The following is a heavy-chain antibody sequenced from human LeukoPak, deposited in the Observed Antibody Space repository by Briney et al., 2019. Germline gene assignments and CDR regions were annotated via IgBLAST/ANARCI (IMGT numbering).Heavy chain of an antibody. Sequence: GGSLRLSCTASGFTFSSYWMHWVRQAPGKGLVWASRIDSDKTTTTYADSVKGRFTISRDNAKNTLYLQMNSLRAEDTAVYYCARGRGGGSCDSWGQGTLVTVSS. CDR3: ARGRGGGSCDS. V-gene: IGHV3-74*01. CDR2: IDSDKTTT. D-gene: IGHD2-15*01. J-gene: IGHJ5*01. CDR1: GFTFSSYW.